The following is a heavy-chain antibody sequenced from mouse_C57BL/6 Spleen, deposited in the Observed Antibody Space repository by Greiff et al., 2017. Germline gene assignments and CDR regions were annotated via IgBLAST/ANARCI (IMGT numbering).Heavy chain of an antibody. CDR3: ARRGAITTVGGQFAY. CDR1: GYAFSSYW. CDR2: IYPGDGDT. V-gene: IGHV1-80*01. J-gene: IGHJ3*01. D-gene: IGHD1-1*01. Sequence: QVQLQQSGAELVKPGASVKISCKASGYAFSSYWMNWVKQRPGKGLEWIGQIYPGDGDTNYNGKLKGKATLTADKSSSTAYMQLSRLTSEDSAVYFCARRGAITTVGGQFAYWGQGTLVTVSA.